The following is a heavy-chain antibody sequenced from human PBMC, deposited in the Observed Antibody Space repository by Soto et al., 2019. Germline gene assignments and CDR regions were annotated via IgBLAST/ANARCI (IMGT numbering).Heavy chain of an antibody. V-gene: IGHV1-8*01. CDR2: MNPNSGNT. J-gene: IGHJ6*03. D-gene: IGHD3-3*01. CDR3: ARAFAYYDFWSGYYNYYYYYMDV. CDR1: GYTFTSYD. Sequence: GASVKVSCKASGYTFTSYDIDWVRQATGQGLEWMGWMNPNSGNTGYAQKFQGRVTMTRNTSISTAYMELSSLRSEDTAVYYCARAFAYYDFWSGYYNYYYYYMDVWGKGTTVTVSS.